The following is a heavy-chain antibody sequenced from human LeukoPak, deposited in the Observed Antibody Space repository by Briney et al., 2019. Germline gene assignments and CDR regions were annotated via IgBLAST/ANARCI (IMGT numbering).Heavy chain of an antibody. J-gene: IGHJ3*02. CDR2: IYTSGST. CDR1: GGSISSYY. V-gene: IGHV4-4*07. D-gene: IGHD3-3*01. Sequence: SETLSLTCTVSGGSISSYYWSWIRQPAGKGLEWIGRIYTSGSTNYNPSLKSRVTTSVDTSKNQFSLKLSSVTAADTAVYYCAREVTYDFWKMGAFDIWGQGTMVTVSS. CDR3: AREVTYDFWKMGAFDI.